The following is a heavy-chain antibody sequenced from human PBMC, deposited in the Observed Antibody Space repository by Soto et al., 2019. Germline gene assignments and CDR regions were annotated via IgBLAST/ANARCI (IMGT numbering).Heavy chain of an antibody. J-gene: IGHJ4*02. CDR2: IHGDGGKI. D-gene: IGHD5-18*01. Sequence: EVQLVESGGGLVQPGGSLRLSCAASGFMFSAYWMSWVRQAPGKGLEWVANIHGDGGKIYYVDSVKGRFTISRDNAKRSLYLQMNSLRAEDTAVYYCAREFYGGYTYGPVDYWGQGALVAVSS. V-gene: IGHV3-7*01. CDR1: GFMFSAYW. CDR3: AREFYGGYTYGPVDY.